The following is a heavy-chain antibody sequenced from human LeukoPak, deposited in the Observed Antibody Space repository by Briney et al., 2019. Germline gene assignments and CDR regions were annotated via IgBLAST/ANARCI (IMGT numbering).Heavy chain of an antibody. D-gene: IGHD3-22*01. J-gene: IGHJ4*02. CDR3: ARVGGSSGYQI. CDR1: GFTFSDYY. CDR2: INHSGST. V-gene: IGHV4-34*01. Sequence: GSLRLSCAASGFTFSDYYMSWIRQPPGKGLEWIGEINHSGSTNYNPSLKSRVTISVDTSKNQFSLKLSSVTAADTAVYYCARVGGSSGYQIWGQGTLVTVSS.